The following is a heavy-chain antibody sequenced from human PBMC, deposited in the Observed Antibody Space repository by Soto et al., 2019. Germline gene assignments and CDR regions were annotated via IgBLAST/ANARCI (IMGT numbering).Heavy chain of an antibody. D-gene: IGHD1-26*01. Sequence: EVQLLESGGGLVQPGGSLGLSCAASGFTFSNYAMSWVRQSPGKGLEWVSGIGVSGDGTYYADAVKGRFIISRDNSKNTLQLQMNSLRAEDTAVYYCAVRKTGSYFDYWCQGTLGTVSS. V-gene: IGHV3-23*01. J-gene: IGHJ4*02. CDR3: AVRKTGSYFDY. CDR2: IGVSGDGT. CDR1: GFTFSNYA.